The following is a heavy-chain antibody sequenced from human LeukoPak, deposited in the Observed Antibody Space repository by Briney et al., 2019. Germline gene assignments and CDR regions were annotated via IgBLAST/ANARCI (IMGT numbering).Heavy chain of an antibody. J-gene: IGHJ4*02. V-gene: IGHV3-9*03. Sequence: SLRLSCAASGFTFDDYAMHWVRQAPGKGLEWVSGISWNSGSIGYADSVKGRFTISRDNAKNSLYLQMNSLRAEDMALYYCAKVSYSGSLDYWGQGTLVTVSS. D-gene: IGHD1-26*01. CDR2: ISWNSGSI. CDR1: GFTFDDYA. CDR3: AKVSYSGSLDY.